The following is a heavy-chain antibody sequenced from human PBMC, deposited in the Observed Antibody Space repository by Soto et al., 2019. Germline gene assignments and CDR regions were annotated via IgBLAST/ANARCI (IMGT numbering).Heavy chain of an antibody. CDR1: GFTFSSYA. Sequence: GESLKISCAASGFTFSSYAMSWVRQAPGKGLEWVSAISGSGGSTYYADSVKGRFTISRDNSKNTLYLQMNSLRAEDTAVYYCAKDPRYSSSWYYFDYWGQGTLVTVSS. CDR2: ISGSGGST. J-gene: IGHJ4*02. D-gene: IGHD6-13*01. V-gene: IGHV3-23*01. CDR3: AKDPRYSSSWYYFDY.